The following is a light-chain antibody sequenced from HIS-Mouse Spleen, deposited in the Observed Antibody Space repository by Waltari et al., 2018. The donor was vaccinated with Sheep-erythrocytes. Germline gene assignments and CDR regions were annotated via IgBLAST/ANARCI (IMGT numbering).Light chain of an antibody. V-gene: IGLV2-23*01. Sequence: QSALTKPASVSGSPGQSITISCTGTSSDVGSYNLVPWYQQHPGKAPKPMIYEGSKRPSGVSNRFSGSKSGNTASLTISGLQAEDEADYYCCSYAGSSTPWVFGGGTKLTVL. CDR3: CSYAGSSTPWV. CDR1: SSDVGSYNL. CDR2: EGS. J-gene: IGLJ3*02.